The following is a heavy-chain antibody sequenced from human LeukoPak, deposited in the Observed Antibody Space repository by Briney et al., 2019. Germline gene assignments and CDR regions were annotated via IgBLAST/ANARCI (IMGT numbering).Heavy chain of an antibody. D-gene: IGHD3-10*01. Sequence: QPGGSLRLSCAASGFTFSSYGMHWVRQAPGKGLEWVAVISYDGSNKYYADSVKGRFTISRDNSKNTLYLQMNSLRAEDTAVYYCARGYYGSGSPYWFDPWGQGTLVTVSS. CDR1: GFTFSSYG. V-gene: IGHV3-30*03. CDR2: ISYDGSNK. J-gene: IGHJ5*02. CDR3: ARGYYGSGSPYWFDP.